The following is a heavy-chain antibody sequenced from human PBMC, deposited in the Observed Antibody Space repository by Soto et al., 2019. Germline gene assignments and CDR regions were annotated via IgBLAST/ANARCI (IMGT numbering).Heavy chain of an antibody. CDR3: ARGSPPYYDFWSGYPPTWFDP. V-gene: IGHV4-34*01. CDR2: INHSGST. Sequence: PSETRSLTCAVYGGSFSGYYWSWIRQPPGKGLEWIGEINHSGSTNYNPSLKSRVTISVDTSKNQFSLKLSSVTAADTAVYYCARGSPPYYDFWSGYPPTWFDPWGQGTLVTVSS. CDR1: GGSFSGYY. D-gene: IGHD3-3*01. J-gene: IGHJ5*02.